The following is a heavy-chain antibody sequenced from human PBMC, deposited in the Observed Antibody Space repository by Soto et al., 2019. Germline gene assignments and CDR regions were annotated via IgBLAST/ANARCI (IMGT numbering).Heavy chain of an antibody. CDR3: ASEVDTTNAFDY. CDR1: GGSISSSSYY. J-gene: IGHJ4*02. Sequence: WETLSLTCTVSGGSISSSSYYWGWIRQPPGRGLEWIGSIYYSGSTYYNPSLKSRVTISVDTSKNQFSLKLSSVTAADTAVYYCASEVDTTNAFDYWGQGTLVTVSS. CDR2: IYYSGST. D-gene: IGHD1-1*01. V-gene: IGHV4-39*01.